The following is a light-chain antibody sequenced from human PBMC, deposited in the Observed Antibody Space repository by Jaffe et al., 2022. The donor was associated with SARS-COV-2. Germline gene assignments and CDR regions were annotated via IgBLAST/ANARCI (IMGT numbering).Light chain of an antibody. V-gene: IGKV1-5*03. J-gene: IGKJ1*01. Sequence: DIEMTQSPSTLSASVGDIVTITCRASHNIGNRLAWYQQKAGRAPRLLIYEASRLEHWGPPRFSGSASGTEFTLTISGLQPDDFATYYCHQYQTYSGTFGQGTKVDIK. CDR1: HNIGNR. CDR2: EAS. CDR3: HQYQTYSGT.